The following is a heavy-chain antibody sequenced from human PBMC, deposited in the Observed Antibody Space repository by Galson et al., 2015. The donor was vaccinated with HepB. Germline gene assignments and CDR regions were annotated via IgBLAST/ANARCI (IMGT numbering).Heavy chain of an antibody. Sequence: SLRLSCAASGFTFSSYSMNWVRQAPGKGLEWVSSISSSSSYIYYADSVKGRFTISRDNAKNSLYLQMNSLRAEDTAAYYCARHKRDEGGIPVYYYYYMDVWGKGTTVTVSS. CDR1: GFTFSSYS. J-gene: IGHJ6*03. CDR3: ARHKRDEGGIPVYYYYYMDV. D-gene: IGHD2-2*01. CDR2: ISSSSSYI. V-gene: IGHV3-21*01.